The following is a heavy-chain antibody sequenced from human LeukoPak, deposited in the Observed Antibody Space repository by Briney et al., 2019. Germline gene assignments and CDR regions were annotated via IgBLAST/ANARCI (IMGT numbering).Heavy chain of an antibody. D-gene: IGHD3-10*01. CDR3: AREIGYYGSGSYEDDY. CDR1: GYTFTGYY. Sequence: GASVKVSCKASGYTFTGYYMHWVRQAPGQGLEWMGWINPNSGDTNYGHKFQGRVTMTRDTSISTAYMELSSLRSDDTAVYYCAREIGYYGSGSYEDDYWGQGTLVTVSS. J-gene: IGHJ4*02. V-gene: IGHV1-2*02. CDR2: INPNSGDT.